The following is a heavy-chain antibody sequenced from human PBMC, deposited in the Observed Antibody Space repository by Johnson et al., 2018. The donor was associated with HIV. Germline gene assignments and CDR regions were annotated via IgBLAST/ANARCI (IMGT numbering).Heavy chain of an antibody. D-gene: IGHD1-14*01. CDR3: ATRDPTHRPGVFDI. V-gene: IGHV3-11*04. CDR1: GFIFSDYY. CDR2: ISSSGSTI. Sequence: QVQLVESWGGVVQTGRSLRLSCAASGFIFSDYYMSWIRQAPGKGLEWISYISSSGSTIYYADSVKGRFTISRDNAKNSLYLQMNSLRAEDTAVYYCATRDPTHRPGVFDIWGQGTMVTISS. J-gene: IGHJ3*02.